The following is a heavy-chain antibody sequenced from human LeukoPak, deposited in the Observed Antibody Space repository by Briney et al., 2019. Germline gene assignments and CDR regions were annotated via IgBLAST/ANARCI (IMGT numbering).Heavy chain of an antibody. J-gene: IGHJ4*02. V-gene: IGHV4-59*08. CDR2: ISYSAST. Sequence: SETLSLTCTVSGDSMSNSYWSWIRQPPGVGLGWLGYISYSASTNYSPSLKSRVTFSIDTSKNQFSLWLDSVTAADTAVYYCASAPHVNYFDFWGQGALVTVSS. CDR3: ASAPHVNYFDF. CDR1: GDSMSNSY. D-gene: IGHD2/OR15-2a*01.